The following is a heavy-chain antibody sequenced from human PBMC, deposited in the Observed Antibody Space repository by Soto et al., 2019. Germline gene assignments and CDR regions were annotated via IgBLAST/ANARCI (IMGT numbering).Heavy chain of an antibody. CDR2: IYYSGSS. CDR3: ARDGDYFGSGSPPLLSK. D-gene: IGHD3-10*01. Sequence: QVQLQESGPGPVKPSQTLSLTCTVSGGSITSGGYCWTWIRQHPVKGLEWMGHIYYSGSSSYNPSRKSRLTISIDTSKNQFSLKLTSVTAADMAVYYCARDGDYFGSGSPPLLSKWGQGTLVTVSS. V-gene: IGHV4-31*03. J-gene: IGHJ4*02. CDR1: GGSITSGGYC.